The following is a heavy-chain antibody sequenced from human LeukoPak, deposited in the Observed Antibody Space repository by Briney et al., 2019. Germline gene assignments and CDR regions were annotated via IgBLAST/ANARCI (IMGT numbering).Heavy chain of an antibody. CDR2: ISSSSNYI. CDR1: GFTFSSYS. D-gene: IGHD4-23*01. Sequence: GGSLRLSCAASGFTFSSYSMNWVRQAPGKGLEWVSSISSSSNYIYYADSVKGRFTFSRDNAKNSLWLQMNSLRAEDTAVYNCARGEGDSGGNFVGDYWGQGTLVTVSS. V-gene: IGHV3-21*01. J-gene: IGHJ4*02. CDR3: ARGEGDSGGNFVGDY.